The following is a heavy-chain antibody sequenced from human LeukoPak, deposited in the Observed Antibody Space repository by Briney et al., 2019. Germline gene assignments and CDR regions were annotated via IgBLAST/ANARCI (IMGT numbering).Heavy chain of an antibody. CDR2: INQDGSEK. J-gene: IGHJ4*02. CDR3: ARTPSKYYGDPPGY. Sequence: GGSLRLSCITSGFTFSSHWMTWVRQAPGKGLEWVAIINQDGSEKKYVDSVKGRFTISRDNSKNTLYLQMNSLRAEDTAVYYCARTPSKYYGDPPGYWGQGTLVTVSS. CDR1: GFTFSSHW. D-gene: IGHD4-17*01. V-gene: IGHV3-7*01.